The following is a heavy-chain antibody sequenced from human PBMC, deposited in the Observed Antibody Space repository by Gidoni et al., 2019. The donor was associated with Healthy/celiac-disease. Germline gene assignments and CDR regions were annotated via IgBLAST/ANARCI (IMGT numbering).Heavy chain of an antibody. Sequence: QVQLPESGPGLVKPSGTLSLTLAVPGGSISSSNWWSWVRQPPGKGLEWIVEIYHSGSTNYNPSLKSRVTISVDKSKNQFSLKLSSVTAADTAVYYWFSLGGDYGMDVWGQGTTVTVSS. CDR3: FSLGGDYGMDV. D-gene: IGHD2-21*01. CDR2: IYHSGST. CDR1: GGSISSSNW. V-gene: IGHV4-4*02. J-gene: IGHJ6*02.